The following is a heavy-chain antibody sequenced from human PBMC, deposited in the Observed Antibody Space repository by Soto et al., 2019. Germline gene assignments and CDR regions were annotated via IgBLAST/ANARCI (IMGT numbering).Heavy chain of an antibody. D-gene: IGHD6-13*01. CDR2: IYWNDDK. Sequence: SGPTPVNPTQTLTLTSTFSVFSLNTSGVGVGWIRQPPGKAVECLALIYWNDDKRYCPSLKSSLPIPKDTSKNQVVLTMTNMHPTDTATYYCAHRGYSSSLDYWRQGTPVAV. CDR1: VFSLNTSGVG. J-gene: IGHJ4*02. CDR3: AHRGYSSSLDY. V-gene: IGHV2-5*01.